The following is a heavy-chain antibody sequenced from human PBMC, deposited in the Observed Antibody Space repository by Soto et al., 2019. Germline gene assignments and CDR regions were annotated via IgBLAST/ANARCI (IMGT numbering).Heavy chain of an antibody. CDR1: GSTVSSHA. D-gene: IGHD3-16*01. CDR3: ARARGLGSHFQDAFDI. J-gene: IGHJ3*02. V-gene: IGHV1-69*13. Sequence: SGKFSWKASGSTVSSHAISWVRQAPRQGLDCMGGIIPIFGTANYAQKFQGRVTITAXXXXSXXXMXLRXLRSEDTAVYYCARARGLGSHFQDAFDILG. CDR2: IIPIFGTA.